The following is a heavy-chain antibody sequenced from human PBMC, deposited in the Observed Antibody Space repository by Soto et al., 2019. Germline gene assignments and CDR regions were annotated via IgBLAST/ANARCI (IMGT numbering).Heavy chain of an antibody. CDR2: IWYDGSNK. D-gene: IGHD3-10*01. J-gene: IGHJ4*02. CDR3: ARDRGGMAGPNFDY. CDR1: GFTFSSYG. Sequence: GSLRLSCAASGFTFSSYGMHWVRQAPGKGLEWVAVIWYDGSNKYYADSVKGRFTISRDNSKNTLYLQMNSLRAEDTAVYYCARDRGGMAGPNFDYWGQGTLVTVSS. V-gene: IGHV3-33*01.